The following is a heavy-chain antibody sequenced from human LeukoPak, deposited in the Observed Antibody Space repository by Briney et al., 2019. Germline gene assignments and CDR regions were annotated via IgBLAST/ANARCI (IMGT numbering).Heavy chain of an antibody. D-gene: IGHD4-11*01. CDR2: ISSSSRTI. CDR1: GFTFSDYS. J-gene: IGHJ6*03. Sequence: GGSLRLSCAASGFTFSDYSMNWVRQAPGKGLEWLSYISSSSRTIYYADSVKGRFTISRDNAKNSLYLQMNSLRAEDTAVYYCARGGSNYISHYYYMDVWGKGTTVTVSS. V-gene: IGHV3-48*04. CDR3: ARGGSNYISHYYYMDV.